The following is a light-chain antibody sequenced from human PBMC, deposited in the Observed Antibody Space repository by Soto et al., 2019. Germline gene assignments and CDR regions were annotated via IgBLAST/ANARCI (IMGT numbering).Light chain of an antibody. Sequence: DIQMTQSPSSVSASVGDRVTITCRASQGISSRLAWYQQKPGKAPNLLIYAASSLQSGVPSRFXGSGSETXXXXXXXXLQPEDFATYYCQQSNSFPLTFGGGTKVEIK. CDR3: QQSNSFPLT. CDR2: AAS. CDR1: QGISSR. V-gene: IGKV1-12*01. J-gene: IGKJ4*01.